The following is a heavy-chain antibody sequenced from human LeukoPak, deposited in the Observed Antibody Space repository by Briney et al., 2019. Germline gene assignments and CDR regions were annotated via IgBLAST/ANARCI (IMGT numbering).Heavy chain of an antibody. CDR3: ARWNKVPWYCDL. CDR1: GGSISSDSEY. D-gene: IGHD2-2*01. V-gene: IGHV4-61*02. CDR2: IYASGST. J-gene: IGHJ2*01. Sequence: TSDTLSLPCTVSGGSISSDSEYWSWIRQPAGKGLEWIGRIYASGSTDYNPSLMSRITISVDTSKNEVSLKMTSVTAADTAVYYCARWNKVPWYCDLWGRGTLVTVSS.